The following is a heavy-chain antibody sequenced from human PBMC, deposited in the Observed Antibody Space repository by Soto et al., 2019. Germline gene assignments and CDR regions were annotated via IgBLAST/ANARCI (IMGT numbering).Heavy chain of an antibody. CDR2: NYYSAST. CDR1: GGSISSDGYY. CDR3: ARDGIAAAGTSQFHYYYGMDV. J-gene: IGHJ6*02. Sequence: PSETLSLTCTVSGGSISSDGYYWSWIRQDPGKGLEGIGYNYYSASTYYYPSLKSRVTISVDTSKNQFSLKLSSVTAADTAVYYCARDGIAAAGTSQFHYYYGMDVWGQGTTVTVSS. D-gene: IGHD6-13*01. V-gene: IGHV4-31*03.